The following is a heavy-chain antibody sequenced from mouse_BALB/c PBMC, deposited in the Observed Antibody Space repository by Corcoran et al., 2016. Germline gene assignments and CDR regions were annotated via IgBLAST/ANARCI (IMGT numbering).Heavy chain of an antibody. CDR3: ARYGSSFDY. D-gene: IGHD1-1*01. J-gene: IGHJ2*01. CDR1: GYTFTSYW. V-gene: IGHV1-7*01. Sequence: QVQLQQSGAELAKPGASVKMSCKASGYTFTSYWMHWVKQRPGQGLEWIGYINPSTGYTEYNQKFKDKATLTADKSSSTAYMQLSSLTSEDSAVYDCARYGSSFDYWGQGTTLTVSS. CDR2: INPSTGYT.